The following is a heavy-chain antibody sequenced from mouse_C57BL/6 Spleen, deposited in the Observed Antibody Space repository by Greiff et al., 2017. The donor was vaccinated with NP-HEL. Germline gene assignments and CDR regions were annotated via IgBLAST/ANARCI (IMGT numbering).Heavy chain of an antibody. V-gene: IGHV1-72*01. Sequence: VKLQQPGAELVKPGASVKLSCKASGYTFTSYWMHWVKQRPGRGLEWIGRIDPNSGGTKYNEKFKSKATLTVDKSSSTAYMQRSSLTSEDSAVYYCARSTTTVVAKDYWGQGTTLTVSS. CDR1: GYTFTSYW. J-gene: IGHJ2*01. CDR2: IDPNSGGT. CDR3: ARSTTTVVAKDY. D-gene: IGHD1-1*01.